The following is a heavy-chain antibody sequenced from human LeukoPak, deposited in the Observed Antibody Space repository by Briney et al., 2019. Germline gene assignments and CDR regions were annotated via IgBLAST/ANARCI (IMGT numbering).Heavy chain of an antibody. D-gene: IGHD1-14*01. CDR3: ARQSWSGYSYYYYYMDV. Sequence: SETLSLTCTVSGGSISSSSYYWGWIRQPPGKGLEWIGSIYCSGSTYYNPSLKSRVTISVDTSKNQFSLKLSSVTAADTAVYYCARQSWSGYSYYYYYMDVWGKGTTVTVSS. CDR1: GGSISSSSYY. J-gene: IGHJ6*03. CDR2: IYCSGST. V-gene: IGHV4-39*01.